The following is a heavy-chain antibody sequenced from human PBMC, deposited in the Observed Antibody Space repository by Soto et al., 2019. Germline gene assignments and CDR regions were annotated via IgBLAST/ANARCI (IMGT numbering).Heavy chain of an antibody. Sequence: QVQLVQSGAEVKKPGSSVKVSCKASGGTFSSYAISWVRQAPGQGLEWMGGIIPIFGTANYAQKFQGRVTITADESTSTAYMELSSLRSEDTVVYYCARPSRYYYGSGSEYFQHWGQGTLVTVSS. CDR1: GGTFSSYA. V-gene: IGHV1-69*01. J-gene: IGHJ1*01. CDR2: IIPIFGTA. D-gene: IGHD3-10*01. CDR3: ARPSRYYYGSGSEYFQH.